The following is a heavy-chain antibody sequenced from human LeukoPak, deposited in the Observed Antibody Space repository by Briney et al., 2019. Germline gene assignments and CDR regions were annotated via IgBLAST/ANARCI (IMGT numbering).Heavy chain of an antibody. CDR3: ARTIAAAAQPFGY. CDR2: INHSGST. D-gene: IGHD6-13*01. J-gene: IGHJ4*02. Sequence: SETLSLTCAVYGGSFSGYYWSWIRQPPGKGLEWIGEINHSGSTNYNPSLKSRVTISVDTSKNQFSLKLSSVTAADTAVYYCARTIAAAAQPFGYWGQRTLVTVSS. V-gene: IGHV4-34*01. CDR1: GGSFSGYY.